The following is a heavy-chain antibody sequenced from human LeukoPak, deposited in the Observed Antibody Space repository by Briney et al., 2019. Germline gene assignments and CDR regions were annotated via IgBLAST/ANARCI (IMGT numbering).Heavy chain of an antibody. D-gene: IGHD3-22*01. CDR2: ISAYNGNT. CDR3: ARMADSSGRYYFDY. J-gene: IGHJ4*02. V-gene: IGHV1-18*01. Sequence: GASVKVSCKASGYTFTSYGISWVRQAPGQGLEWMGWISAYNGNTNYAQKLQGRVTMTTDTSTSTAYMELRSLRSDDTAVYYCARMADSSGRYYFDYWGQGTLVTVSS. CDR1: GYTFTSYG.